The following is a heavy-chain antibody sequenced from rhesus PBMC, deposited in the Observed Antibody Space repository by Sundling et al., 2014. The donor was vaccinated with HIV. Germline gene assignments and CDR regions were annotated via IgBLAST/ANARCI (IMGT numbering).Heavy chain of an antibody. V-gene: IGHV4-80*01. CDR3: AITTEEGYGLDS. Sequence: QVQLQESGPGLVKPSETVSLTCTVSGASIRNYWWSWIRQPPGKGLEWMGEINGDGGNTNYNSSLKSRVRIAGDTSKNQFSLKLNSVTAADTAVYYCAITTEEGYGLDSWGQGVVVTVSS. CDR2: INGDGGNT. CDR1: GASIRNYW. D-gene: IGHD3-9*01. J-gene: IGHJ6*01.